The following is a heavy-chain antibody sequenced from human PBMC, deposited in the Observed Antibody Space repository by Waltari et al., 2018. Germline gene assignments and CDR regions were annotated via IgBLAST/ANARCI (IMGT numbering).Heavy chain of an antibody. CDR2: IIPIFGTA. J-gene: IGHJ4*02. CDR3: ARDAATSKASGRSRYFDY. V-gene: IGHV1-69*01. CDR1: GGTFSSYA. Sequence: QVQLVQSGAEVKKPGSSVKVSCTASGGTFSSYAISWVRQAPGQGLEWMGGIIPIFGTANYAQKFQGRVTITADESTSKAYMELSSLRSEDTAVYYCARDAATSKASGRSRYFDYWGQGTLVTVSS. D-gene: IGHD1-26*01.